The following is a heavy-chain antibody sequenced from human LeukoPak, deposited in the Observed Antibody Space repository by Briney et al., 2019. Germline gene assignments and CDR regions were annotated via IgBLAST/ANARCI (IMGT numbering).Heavy chain of an antibody. J-gene: IGHJ4*02. D-gene: IGHD1-26*01. CDR2: ISSSSSYI. CDR3: ATYQGGELAFDY. V-gene: IGHV3-21*01. Sequence: GGSLRLSCAASGFTFSSYSMNWVRQAPGKGLEWVSSISSSSSYIYYADSVKGRFTISRDNAKNSLYLQMNSLGAEDTAVYYCATYQGGELAFDYWGQGTLVTVSS. CDR1: GFTFSSYS.